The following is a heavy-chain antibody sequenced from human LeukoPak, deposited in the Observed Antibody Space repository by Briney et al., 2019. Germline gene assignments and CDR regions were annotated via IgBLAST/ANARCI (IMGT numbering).Heavy chain of an antibody. CDR1: GGTFSSYA. CDR2: ISAYTGNT. CDR3: ARGRPQGSPDY. V-gene: IGHV1-18*01. D-gene: IGHD6-13*01. Sequence: GASVKVSCKASGGTFSSYAITLGRQAPGPGLEWVGGISAYTGNTNYAHKIPGKVTMTTDTSTNTADLELRRLRSDDNARYSCARGRPQGSPDYWGQGALVTVSS. J-gene: IGHJ4*02.